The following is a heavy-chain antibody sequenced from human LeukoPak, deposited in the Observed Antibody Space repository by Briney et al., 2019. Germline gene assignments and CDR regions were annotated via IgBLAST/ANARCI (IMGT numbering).Heavy chain of an antibody. CDR2: IYPSDSDT. D-gene: IGHD3-22*01. CDR1: GYNFPTYW. CDR3: ARLGDSSGYYGIRLAFQH. J-gene: IGHJ1*01. V-gene: IGHV5-51*01. Sequence: GESLKISCKGSGYNFPTYWIGWVRQMPGKGLEWMGIIYPSDSDTRHSPSFQGQVTISADKSISTAYLQWSSLKASDTAMYYCARLGDSSGYYGIRLAFQHWGQGTLVTVSS.